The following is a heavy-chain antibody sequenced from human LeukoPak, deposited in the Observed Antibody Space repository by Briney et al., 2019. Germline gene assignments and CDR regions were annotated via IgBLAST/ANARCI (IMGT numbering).Heavy chain of an antibody. V-gene: IGHV3-11*01. CDR2: ISSSGSTI. D-gene: IGHD4-17*01. CDR1: GFTFSDYY. CDR3: AHDPATVPSAGY. Sequence: GGSLRLSCAASGFTFSDYYMSWIRQAPGKGLEWVSYISSSGSTIYYADSVKGRFSISRDNAKNSLYLQMNSLRAEDTAVYYCAHDPATVPSAGYWGQGTQVTVSS. J-gene: IGHJ4*02.